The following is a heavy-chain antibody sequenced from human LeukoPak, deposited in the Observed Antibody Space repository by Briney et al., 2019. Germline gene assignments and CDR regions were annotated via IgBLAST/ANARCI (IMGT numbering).Heavy chain of an antibody. CDR1: GFTFSSYS. Sequence: PGGSLRLSCAASGFTFSSYSMNWVRQAPGKGLEWVSSISSSSSYIYYADSVKGRFTISRDNAKNSLYLQMNSLRAEDTAVYYCARGILWGSYRISWGQGTLVTVSS. J-gene: IGHJ5*02. CDR3: ARGILWGSYRIS. D-gene: IGHD3-16*02. CDR2: ISSSSSYI. V-gene: IGHV3-21*01.